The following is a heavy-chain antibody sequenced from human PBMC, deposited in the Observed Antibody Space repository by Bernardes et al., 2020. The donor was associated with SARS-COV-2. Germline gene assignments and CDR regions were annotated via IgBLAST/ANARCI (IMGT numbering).Heavy chain of an antibody. V-gene: IGHV4-34*01. CDR3: ARGRYSSGIDY. D-gene: IGHD6-19*01. J-gene: IGHJ4*02. Sequence: SEPLSLTCAVYGGSFSGYYWSWIRQPPGKGLEWIGEINHSGSTNYNPSLKSRVTISVDTSKNQFSLKLSSVTAADTAVYYCARGRYSSGIDYWGQGTLVTVSS. CDR1: GGSFSGYY. CDR2: INHSGST.